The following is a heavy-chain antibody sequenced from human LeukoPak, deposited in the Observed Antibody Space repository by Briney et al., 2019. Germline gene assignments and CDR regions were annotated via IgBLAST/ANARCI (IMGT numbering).Heavy chain of an antibody. CDR2: IYSGGST. CDR1: GFTVSSNY. V-gene: IGHV3-53*01. CDR3: ARDRVYDSSGYYYGPPVY. D-gene: IGHD3-22*01. Sequence: GGSLRLSCAASGFTVSSNYMSWVRQAPGKGLEWVSVIYSGGSTYYADSVKGRFNISRDNSKNTLYLQMNSLRAEDTAVYYCARDRVYDSSGYYYGPPVYWGQGTLVTVSS. J-gene: IGHJ4*02.